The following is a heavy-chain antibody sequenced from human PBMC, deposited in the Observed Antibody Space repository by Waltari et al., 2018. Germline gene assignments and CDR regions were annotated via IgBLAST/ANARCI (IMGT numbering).Heavy chain of an antibody. CDR2: IKQDGSGK. CDR3: ARDGAVAGTIGGFDY. Sequence: EVQLVESGGGLVQPGGSLRLSCAASGFTFSSYWMSWVRQAPGKGLEWVANIKQDGSGKYYVDSVKGRFTISRDNAKNSLYLQMNSLRVEDTAVYYCARDGAVAGTIGGFDYWGQGTLVTVSS. V-gene: IGHV3-7*01. D-gene: IGHD6-19*01. J-gene: IGHJ4*02. CDR1: GFTFSSYW.